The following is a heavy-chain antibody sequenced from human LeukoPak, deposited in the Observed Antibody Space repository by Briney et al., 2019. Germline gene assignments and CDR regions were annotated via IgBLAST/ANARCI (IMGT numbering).Heavy chain of an antibody. V-gene: IGHV1-18*01. CDR1: GYSFTSYG. D-gene: IGHD3-22*01. Sequence: ASVKVSCKASGYSFTSYGITWVRQAPGQGLEWMGWISGYSGNTNYAQKVKGRVTMTTETSTRTAYMELRGLRSDDTAVYYCARDRTYSYDSSGQDAFGIWGQGTIVTVSS. J-gene: IGHJ3*02. CDR2: ISGYSGNT. CDR3: ARDRTYSYDSSGQDAFGI.